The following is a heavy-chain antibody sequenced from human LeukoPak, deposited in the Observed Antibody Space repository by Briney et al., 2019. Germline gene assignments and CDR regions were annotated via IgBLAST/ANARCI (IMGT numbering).Heavy chain of an antibody. CDR1: GFTFSIYW. J-gene: IGHJ3*02. CDR2: IYHDGSSA. D-gene: IGHD5-24*01. Sequence: GGSLRLSCAASGFTFSIYWVHWVRQAPGKGLVWVSCIYHDGSSASFADSVKGRFTISRDNARNTVDLQMSSLRAEYTAVYYCAREEHNYGVAFDIWGQGTMVTVSS. V-gene: IGHV3-74*01. CDR3: AREEHNYGVAFDI.